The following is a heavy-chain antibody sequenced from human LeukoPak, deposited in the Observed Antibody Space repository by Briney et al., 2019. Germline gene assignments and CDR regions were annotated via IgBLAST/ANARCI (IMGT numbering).Heavy chain of an antibody. CDR1: GASISSDDYY. CDR3: AREGRDFWSGSRGWFDP. Sequence: PSQTLSLTCTVSGASISSDDYYWSWIRQPPGKGLKWIAYTHYSGSSFYNPSLKSRITISVDTSENQFSLRLSSVTAADTAVYYCAREGRDFWSGSRGWFDPWGQGTLVTVSS. CDR2: THYSGSS. J-gene: IGHJ5*02. D-gene: IGHD3-3*01. V-gene: IGHV4-30-4*01.